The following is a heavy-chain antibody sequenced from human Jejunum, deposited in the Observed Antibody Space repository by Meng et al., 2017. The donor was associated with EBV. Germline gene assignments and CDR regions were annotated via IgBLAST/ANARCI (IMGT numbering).Heavy chain of an antibody. CDR2: VVQSGST. CDR3: ARAGNLNRGCNT. Sequence: QVPQQVSGPGLVTRLGTPAVTCAASCITINGDDRWIWVCQPPGQGLEWIGKVVQSGSTDYTPTLQSRAAMSLDKARNQSSLTLKSVTAEDTAVYFCARAGNLNRGCNTWGQGTLVTVSS. J-gene: IGHJ5*02. CDR1: CITINGDDR. V-gene: IGHV4-4*01. D-gene: IGHD6-25*01.